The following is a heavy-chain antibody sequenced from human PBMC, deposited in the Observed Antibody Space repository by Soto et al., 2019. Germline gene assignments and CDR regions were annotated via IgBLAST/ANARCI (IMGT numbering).Heavy chain of an antibody. D-gene: IGHD6-13*01. CDR3: ARYLAAGDY. CDR1: GYTFINYY. V-gene: IGHV1-46*01. Sequence: QVQLVQSGAEVKKPGASVKLSCKSSGYTFINYYIHWVRQAPGQGLEWMGIFNPTSGSTNYAQKFQVRVTVTMDTSTRTVYMELSSLRFDDTAVYYCARYLAAGDYWGQGTLVTVSS. CDR2: FNPTSGST. J-gene: IGHJ4*02.